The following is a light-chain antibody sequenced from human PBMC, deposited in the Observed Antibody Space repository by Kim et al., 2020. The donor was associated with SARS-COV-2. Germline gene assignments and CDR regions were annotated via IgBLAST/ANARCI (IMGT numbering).Light chain of an antibody. V-gene: IGKV3-11*01. CDR2: DTS. CDR3: QQRCNWPVT. CDR1: QSICNQ. J-gene: IGKJ5*01. Sequence: LSPGERATLSCRASQSICNQLAWYQPKPGQPPRLLIYDTSNRATGIPARFSGSGSGTDFTLTISSLEAEDFAVYYCQQRCNWPVTFGQGTRLEIK.